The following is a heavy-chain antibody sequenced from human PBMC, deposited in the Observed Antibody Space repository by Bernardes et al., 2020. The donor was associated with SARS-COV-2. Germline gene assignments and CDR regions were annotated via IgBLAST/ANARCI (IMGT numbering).Heavy chain of an antibody. J-gene: IGHJ4*02. CDR2: VDYSGST. CDR1: GGSISNDNNH. V-gene: IGHV4-39*01. Sequence: TLSLTCTVSGGSISNDNNHWGWIRQPPGKGLEWIGTVDYSGSTFYSSSLKSRVTISVDTSKNQFSLNLNSVTAADTAVYYCLRYRRNGYYIFDYWGQGTLVSVSS. CDR3: LRYRRNGYYIFDY. D-gene: IGHD3-22*01.